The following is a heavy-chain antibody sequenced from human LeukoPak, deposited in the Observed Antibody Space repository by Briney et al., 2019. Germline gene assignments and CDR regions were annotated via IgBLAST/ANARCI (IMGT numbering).Heavy chain of an antibody. J-gene: IGHJ4*02. CDR3: AREREVVVFDY. CDR1: GGSISRYS. CDR2: IYHSGST. V-gene: IGHV4-59*01. Sequence: SETLSLTCTVSGGSISRYSWNWVRQPPGKGLEWVGYIYHSGSTNYNPSLKSRVTISVDTSKNQFSLKLSSVTAADTAVYYCAREREVVVFDYWGQGTLVTVSS. D-gene: IGHD2-15*01.